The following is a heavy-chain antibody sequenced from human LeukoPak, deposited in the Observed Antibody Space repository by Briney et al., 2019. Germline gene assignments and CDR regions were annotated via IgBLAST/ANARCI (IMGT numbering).Heavy chain of an antibody. CDR1: GFTFDDYA. CDR2: ISWNSGSI. CDR3: ARDRPRIAVAGTPDY. D-gene: IGHD6-19*01. Sequence: PGGSLRLSCAASGFTFDDYAMHWVRQAPGKGLEWVSGISWNSGSIGYADSVKGRFTISRDNAKNSLYLQMNSLRAEDTAVYYCARDRPRIAVAGTPDYWGQGTLVTVSS. J-gene: IGHJ4*02. V-gene: IGHV3-9*01.